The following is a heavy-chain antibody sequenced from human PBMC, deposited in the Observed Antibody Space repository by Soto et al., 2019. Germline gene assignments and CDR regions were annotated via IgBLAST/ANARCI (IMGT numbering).Heavy chain of an antibody. V-gene: IGHV1-69*05. CDR2: IIPIFGTA. Sequence: SVKVSCKASGGTFSSYAISWVRQAPGQGLEWMGGIIPIFGTANYAQKFQGRVTMTTDTSTSTAYMELRSLRSDDTAVYYCARQYYDSSGYYYDGYGAFDIWGQGTMVTVSS. CDR3: ARQYYDSSGYYYDGYGAFDI. J-gene: IGHJ3*02. CDR1: GGTFSSYA. D-gene: IGHD3-22*01.